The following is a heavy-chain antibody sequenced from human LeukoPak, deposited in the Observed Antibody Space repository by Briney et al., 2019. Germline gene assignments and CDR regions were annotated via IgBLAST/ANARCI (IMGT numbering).Heavy chain of an antibody. V-gene: IGHV3-33*06. Sequence: GRSLRLSCAASGFTFSSYGMHWDRQAPGKGLEWVAVIWYDGSNKYYADSVKGRFTISRDNSKNTLYLQMNSLRAEDTAVYYCAKDKDYYDSSGTFDYWGQGTLVTVSS. CDR2: IWYDGSNK. D-gene: IGHD3-22*01. CDR3: AKDKDYYDSSGTFDY. J-gene: IGHJ4*02. CDR1: GFTFSSYG.